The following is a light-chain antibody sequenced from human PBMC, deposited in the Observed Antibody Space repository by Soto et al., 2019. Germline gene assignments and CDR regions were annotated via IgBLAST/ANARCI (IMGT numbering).Light chain of an antibody. CDR2: GAS. V-gene: IGKV3-20*01. CDR1: QSVSSSF. CDR3: QQYGSSPQT. J-gene: IGKJ4*01. Sequence: EIVLTQSPGTLSLSPGERATLSCRASQSVSSSFLAWYQQKPGQAPRLPIYGASTRATGIPDRFSGSGSGTDFTLTISRLEPEDFAVYYCQQYGSSPQTFRGGTKVDIK.